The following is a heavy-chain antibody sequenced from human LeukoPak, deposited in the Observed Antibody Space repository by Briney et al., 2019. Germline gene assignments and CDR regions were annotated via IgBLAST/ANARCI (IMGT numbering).Heavy chain of an antibody. V-gene: IGHV3-30*18. CDR2: ISYDGSNK. CDR1: GFTFSSYG. J-gene: IGHJ4*02. Sequence: GGSLRPSCAASGFTFSSYGMHWVRQAPGKGLEWVAVISYDGSNKYYADSVRGRFTISRDNSKNTLYLQMNSLRAEDTAVYYCAKDSWGTKDKVGATGLGFDYWGQGTLVTVSS. D-gene: IGHD1-26*01. CDR3: AKDSWGTKDKVGATGLGFDY.